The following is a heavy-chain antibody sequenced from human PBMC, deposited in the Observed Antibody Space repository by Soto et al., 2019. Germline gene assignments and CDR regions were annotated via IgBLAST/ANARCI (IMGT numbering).Heavy chain of an antibody. D-gene: IGHD3-3*01. CDR1: GGSISAAGDS. CDR3: ARARKGSGSDYYYHYGMDV. CDR2: IYHSGTF. J-gene: IGHJ6*04. Sequence: PSETLSLTCAVSGGSISAAGDSWSWIRQPPGGGLEWIGYIYHSGTFLYNPSLKTRLTVSLDRSNNQFSLTLNSVTAADTAVYYCARARKGSGSDYYYHYGMDVWGKGTTVTVS. V-gene: IGHV4-30-2*01.